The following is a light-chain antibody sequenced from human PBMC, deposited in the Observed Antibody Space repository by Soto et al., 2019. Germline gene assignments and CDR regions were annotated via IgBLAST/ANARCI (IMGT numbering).Light chain of an antibody. CDR3: QQYQTYST. J-gene: IGKJ5*01. CDR2: GAS. V-gene: IGKV3-20*01. CDR1: QSVDSSY. Sequence: EMVLTQSPGTLSLSPGERATLSCRASQSVDSSYLAWYHQRPGQAPRLLIYGASSRATGIPDRFSGSGSGTEFTLTISSLQPDDFATYFCQQYQTYSTFGQGTRLEI.